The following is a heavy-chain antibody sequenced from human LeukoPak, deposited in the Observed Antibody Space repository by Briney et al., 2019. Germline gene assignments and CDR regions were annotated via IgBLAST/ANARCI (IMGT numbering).Heavy chain of an antibody. CDR1: GFTLSSYS. V-gene: IGHV3-23*01. D-gene: IGHD3-22*01. J-gene: IGHJ3*02. CDR3: AKDIGPGRYYYDSSGYYTPLDI. CDR2: ISGRGGST. Sequence: PSGGSLRLSCVVSGFTLSSYSMSWVRQAPGRGGEWVSAISGRGGSTYYADSVKGQFTISRDNSKNTLYLQMNSLRAEDTTVYYCAKDIGPGRYYYDSSGYYTPLDIWGQGTMVTVSS.